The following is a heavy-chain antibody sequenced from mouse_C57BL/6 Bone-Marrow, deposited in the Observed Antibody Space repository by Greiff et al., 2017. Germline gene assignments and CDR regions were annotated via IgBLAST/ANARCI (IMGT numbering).Heavy chain of an antibody. CDR1: GFTFSSYA. CDR2: ISSGGDYI. CDR3: TRHYYGSSGYFDD. D-gene: IGHD1-1*01. J-gene: IGHJ1*03. V-gene: IGHV5-9-1*02. Sequence: EVQLVESGEGLVKPGGSLKLSCAASGFTFSSYAMSWVRQTPEKRLEWVAYISSGGDYIYYADTVKGRFTISRDNARNTLYLQMSSLKSEDTAMYYCTRHYYGSSGYFDDWGTGTTVTVSS.